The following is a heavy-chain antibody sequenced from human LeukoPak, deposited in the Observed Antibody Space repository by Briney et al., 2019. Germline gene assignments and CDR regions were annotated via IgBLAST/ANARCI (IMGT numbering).Heavy chain of an antibody. D-gene: IGHD3-9*01. CDR2: ISWNSGSI. J-gene: IGHJ4*02. CDR3: AKGRYDILTGYPFDY. CDR1: GFTFDDYA. V-gene: IGHV3-9*01. Sequence: GGSLRLSCAASGFTFDDYAMHWVRQAPGKGLEWVSGISWNSGSIGYAGSVKGRFTISRDNAKNSLYLQMNSLRAEDTALYYCAKGRYDILTGYPFDYWGQGTLVTVSS.